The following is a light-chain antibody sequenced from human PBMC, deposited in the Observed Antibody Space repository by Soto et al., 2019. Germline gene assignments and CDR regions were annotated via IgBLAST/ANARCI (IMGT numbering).Light chain of an antibody. J-gene: IGKJ1*01. CDR3: QQAKSFPRS. Sequence: DIQLTQSPSLLSASIGDRVTITCRAARDVSRWLAWYQHRPGEAPKLLIYLASTLQSGVPSRFSGSGSGTEFNLTISGLQTEDFATYYCQQAKSFPRSFGQGTKVDIK. V-gene: IGKV1-12*01. CDR2: LAS. CDR1: RDVSRW.